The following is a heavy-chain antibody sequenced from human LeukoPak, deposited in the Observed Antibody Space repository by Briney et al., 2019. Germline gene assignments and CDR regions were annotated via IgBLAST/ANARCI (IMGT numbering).Heavy chain of an antibody. D-gene: IGHD3-9*01. CDR1: GGSISSYY. J-gene: IGHJ4*02. CDR3: ARDLDYDILTGNDY. Sequence: PSETLSLTCTVSGGSISSYYWSWIRQPPGKGLEWIGSIFYSGAAHCNPSLKSRVTISVDTSNNQFSLKLSSVTAADTAVYYCARDLDYDILTGNDYWGQGTLVTVSS. V-gene: IGHV4-59*12. CDR2: IFYSGAA.